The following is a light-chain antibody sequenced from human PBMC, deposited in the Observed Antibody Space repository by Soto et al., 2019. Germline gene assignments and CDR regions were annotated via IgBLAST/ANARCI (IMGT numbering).Light chain of an antibody. V-gene: IGLV2-14*01. CDR3: SSYTSSTTPV. CDR2: EVT. J-gene: IGLJ2*01. CDR1: SSDVGGYDY. Sequence: QSALTQPASVSGSPGQSITISCTGTSSDVGGYDYVSWYQQHPDKAPKFIIYEVTNRPPGVSHRFSGSKSGNTASLTISGLQAEDEADYYCSSYTSSTTPVFGGGTQLTVL.